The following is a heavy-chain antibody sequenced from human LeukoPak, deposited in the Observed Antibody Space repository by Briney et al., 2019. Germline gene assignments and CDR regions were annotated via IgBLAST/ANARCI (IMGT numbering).Heavy chain of an antibody. CDR3: ARDLPDNYDFWSGYPRGAFDI. V-gene: IGHV4-61*02. D-gene: IGHD3-3*01. Sequence: SETLSLTCTVSGGSISSGSYYWSWIRLPAGKGLEWIGRIYTSGSSNYNPSLKSRVTISVDTSKNQFSLKLSSVTAADTAVYYCARDLPDNYDFWSGYPRGAFDIWGQGTMVTVSS. CDR2: IYTSGSS. J-gene: IGHJ3*02. CDR1: GGSISSGSYY.